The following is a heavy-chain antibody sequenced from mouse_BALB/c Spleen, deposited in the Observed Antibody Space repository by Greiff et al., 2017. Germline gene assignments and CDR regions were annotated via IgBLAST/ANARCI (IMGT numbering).Heavy chain of an antibody. CDR1: GYTFTDYA. J-gene: IGHJ2*01. D-gene: IGHD2-1*01. V-gene: IGHV1S137*01. CDR2: ISTYYGDA. CDR3: ARWDGNYYFDY. Sequence: VQLQQSGAELVRPGVSVKISCKGSGYTFTDYAMHWVKQSHAKSLEWIGVISTYYGDASYNQKFKGKATMTVDKSSSTAYMELARLTSEDSAIYYCARWDGNYYFDYGGQGTTLTVSS.